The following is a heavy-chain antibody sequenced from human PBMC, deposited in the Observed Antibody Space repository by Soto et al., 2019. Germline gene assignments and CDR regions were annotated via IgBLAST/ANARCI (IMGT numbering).Heavy chain of an antibody. J-gene: IGHJ3*02. Sequence: GGSLRLSCTASGFTFGDYAMSWFRQAPGKGLEWVSFIRSKAYGGTTEYAASVKGRFTISRDDSKSIAYLQMNSLKTEDTAVYYCTRDPQGLWFGEFSDAFDIWGQGTMVTVSS. CDR1: GFTFGDYA. CDR3: TRDPQGLWFGEFSDAFDI. D-gene: IGHD3-10*01. CDR2: IRSKAYGGTT. V-gene: IGHV3-49*03.